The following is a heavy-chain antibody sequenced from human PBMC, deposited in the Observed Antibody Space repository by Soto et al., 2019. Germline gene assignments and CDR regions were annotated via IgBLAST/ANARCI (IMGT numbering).Heavy chain of an antibody. D-gene: IGHD3-3*01. CDR2: INHSGST. Sequence: SETLSLTCAVYGGSFSGYYWSWIRQPPGKGLEWIGEINHSGSTNYNPSLKSRVTISVDTSKNQFSLKLSSVTAADTAVYYCARIFASYDSWSGYYTSNGYYGMDVWGQRTTVAVSS. J-gene: IGHJ6*02. CDR3: ARIFASYDSWSGYYTSNGYYGMDV. CDR1: GGSFSGYY. V-gene: IGHV4-34*01.